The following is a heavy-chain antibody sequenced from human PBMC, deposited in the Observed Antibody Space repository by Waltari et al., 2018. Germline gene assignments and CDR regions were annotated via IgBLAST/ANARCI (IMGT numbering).Heavy chain of an antibody. D-gene: IGHD6-13*01. J-gene: IGHJ4*02. CDR3: ARRGATAGAKEIDF. CDR1: GGPFRGYY. CDR2: INPSGSV. V-gene: IGHV4-34*01. Sequence: QVQLQQWGAGLLRPSETLSLTCAVYGGPFRGYYWGWIRQPPGKGLEWIGDINPSGSVNYNPSLKSRVTISVDTSKNQFSLMLTSVTAADTAVYYCARRGATAGAKEIDFWGQGTLVTVSS.